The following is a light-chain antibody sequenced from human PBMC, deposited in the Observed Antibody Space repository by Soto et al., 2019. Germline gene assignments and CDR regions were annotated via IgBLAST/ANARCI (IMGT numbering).Light chain of an antibody. V-gene: IGKV3-15*01. CDR3: QQYNNRPPVT. Sequence: ETVMTQSPATLSVSPGERATLSCRASLSVSINLAWYQQKPGQAPRLLIYGASTRATGVPARFSGSGSGTEFTLTISSLQSEDFAVYYCQQYNNRPPVTFGQGTKVEIK. J-gene: IGKJ1*01. CDR1: LSVSIN. CDR2: GAS.